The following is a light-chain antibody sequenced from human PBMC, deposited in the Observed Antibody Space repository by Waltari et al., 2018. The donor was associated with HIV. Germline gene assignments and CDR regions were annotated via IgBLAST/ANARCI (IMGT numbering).Light chain of an antibody. Sequence: QSALTQSPSASGSPGQAVTISCSGTSSDVGTYALVSWYQQHPGKAPKLIIDDVYKRPSGVPHRFSGSKSGNTASLTGSGLQAEDEANYYCSSYAGSKNRVVFGGGTFLTVL. CDR3: SSYAGSKNRVV. CDR1: SSDVGTYAL. J-gene: IGLJ2*01. V-gene: IGLV2-8*01. CDR2: DVY.